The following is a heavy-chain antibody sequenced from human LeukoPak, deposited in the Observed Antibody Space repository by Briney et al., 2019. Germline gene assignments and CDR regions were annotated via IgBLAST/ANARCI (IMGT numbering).Heavy chain of an antibody. D-gene: IGHD3-22*01. V-gene: IGHV1-69*13. CDR1: GYTFTSYG. J-gene: IGHJ3*02. CDR2: IIPVFGTA. CDR3: ARAEYDYYDSSGSPRGAFDI. Sequence: SVKVSCKASGYTFTSYGISWVRQAPGQGLEWMGGIIPVFGTANYAQKFQGRVTITADESTSTAYMELSSLRSEDTAVYYCARAEYDYYDSSGSPRGAFDIRGQGTMVIVSS.